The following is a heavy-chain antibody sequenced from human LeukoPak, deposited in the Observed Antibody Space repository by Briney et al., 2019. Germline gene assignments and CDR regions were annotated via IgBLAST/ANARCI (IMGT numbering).Heavy chain of an antibody. CDR1: GFTFSSYA. CDR2: ISYDGSNK. V-gene: IGHV3-30-3*01. J-gene: IGHJ4*02. D-gene: IGHD3-9*01. Sequence: PGRSLRLSCAASGFTFSSYAMHWVRQAPGKGLEWVAVISYDGSNKYYADSVKGRFTISRDNSKNTLYLQMNSLRAEDTAVYYCARDRRGPYYDILTGYLGYWGQGTLVTVCS. CDR3: ARDRRGPYYDILTGYLGY.